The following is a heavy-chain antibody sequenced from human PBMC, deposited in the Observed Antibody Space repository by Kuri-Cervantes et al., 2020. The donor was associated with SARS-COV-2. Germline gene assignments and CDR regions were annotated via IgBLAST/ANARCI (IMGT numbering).Heavy chain of an antibody. CDR3: AKDIGSIAAAGRTHFDY. D-gene: IGHD6-13*01. J-gene: IGHJ4*02. Sequence: GGSLRLSCAASGFTFDDYAMHWVRQAPGKGLEWVSLISGDGGSTYYADSVKGRFTISRDNSKNSLYLQMNSLRAEDTALYYCAKDIGSIAAAGRTHFDYWGQGNLVTFSS. CDR1: GFTFDDYA. V-gene: IGHV3-43*02. CDR2: ISGDGGST.